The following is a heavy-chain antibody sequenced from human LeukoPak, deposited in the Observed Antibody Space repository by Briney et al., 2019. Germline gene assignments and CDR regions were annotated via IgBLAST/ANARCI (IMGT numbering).Heavy chain of an antibody. D-gene: IGHD3-22*01. J-gene: IGHJ4*02. CDR2: IYYSGST. CDR1: GGSISRYY. V-gene: IGHV4-59*08. CDR3: ASDYDSSGYYFI. Sequence: SETLSLTCTVSGGSISRYYWSWIRQPPGKGLEWIGYIYYSGSTNYNPSLKSRVTISVDTSKNQFSLKLSSVTAADTAVYHCASDYDSSGYYFIWGQGTLVTVSS.